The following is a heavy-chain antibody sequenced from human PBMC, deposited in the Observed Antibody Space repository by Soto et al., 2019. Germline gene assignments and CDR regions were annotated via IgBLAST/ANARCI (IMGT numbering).Heavy chain of an antibody. Sequence: LSLSCAASGFTFSSYAMSWVRQAPGKGLEWVSAISGSGGSTYYADSVKGRFTISRDNSKNTLYLQMNSLRAEDTAVYYCAKGLYSSGWYGFDYWGQGNLVTVSS. D-gene: IGHD6-19*01. CDR1: GFTFSSYA. V-gene: IGHV3-23*01. J-gene: IGHJ4*02. CDR3: AKGLYSSGWYGFDY. CDR2: ISGSGGST.